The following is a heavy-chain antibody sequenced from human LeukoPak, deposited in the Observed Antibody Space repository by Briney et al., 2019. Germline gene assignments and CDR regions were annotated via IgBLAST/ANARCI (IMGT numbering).Heavy chain of an antibody. CDR1: GGSISSSSYY. CDR2: IYYSGST. CDR3: ARRGSGSHFKPYYFDY. V-gene: IGHV4-39*01. Sequence: SSETLSLTCSVSGGSISSSSYYWGWIRQPPGKGLEWIGSIYYSGSTYYNPSLKSRVTISVDTSKNQFSLKLSSVTAADTAVYYCARRGSGSHFKPYYFDYWGQGTLVTVSS. D-gene: IGHD3-10*01. J-gene: IGHJ4*02.